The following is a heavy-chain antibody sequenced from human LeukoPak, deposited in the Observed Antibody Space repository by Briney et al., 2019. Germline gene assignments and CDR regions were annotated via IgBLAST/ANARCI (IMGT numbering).Heavy chain of an antibody. D-gene: IGHD5-18*01. CDR1: GGTFSSYA. V-gene: IGHV1-69*13. J-gene: IGHJ4*02. CDR2: IIPIFGTA. Sequence: ASVKVSCKASGGTFSSYAISWVRQAPGQGLEWMGGIIPIFGTANYAQKFQGRVTITADESTSTAYMELSSLRSEDTAVYYCARDGYSYGYLLDYWGQGTLVTVSS. CDR3: ARDGYSYGYLLDY.